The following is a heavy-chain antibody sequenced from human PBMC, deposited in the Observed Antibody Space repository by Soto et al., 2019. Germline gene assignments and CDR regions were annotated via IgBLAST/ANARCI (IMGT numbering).Heavy chain of an antibody. J-gene: IGHJ6*03. CDR1: GFTFDDYA. V-gene: IGHV3-9*01. CDR3: ARDTGWRRLQGFYMDV. D-gene: IGHD4-4*01. CDR2: ISWNSGGI. Sequence: EVQLVESGGGLVQPGRSLRLSCAASGFTFDDYAIHWVRQAPGKGLECVSGISWNSGGIGYADSVKGRFTISRDNAENSLYLQMNSLRPEDTALYYCARDTGWRRLQGFYMDVWGKGTTVTVSS.